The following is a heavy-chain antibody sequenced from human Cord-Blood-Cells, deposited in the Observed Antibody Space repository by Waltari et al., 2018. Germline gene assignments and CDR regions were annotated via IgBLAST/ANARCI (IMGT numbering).Heavy chain of an antibody. J-gene: IGHJ3*02. D-gene: IGHD4-17*01. CDR1: GGTFSSYA. Sequence: QVQLVQSGAEVKKPGSSVKVSCKASGGTFSSYAISWVRQAPGQGLEWMGGISPIVGTANSAQQFQGRVTITADESTGTAYMELSGLRSEDTAVYYCAREMTTVTTSYAFDIWGQGTMVTVSS. CDR2: ISPIVGTA. V-gene: IGHV1-69*01. CDR3: AREMTTVTTSYAFDI.